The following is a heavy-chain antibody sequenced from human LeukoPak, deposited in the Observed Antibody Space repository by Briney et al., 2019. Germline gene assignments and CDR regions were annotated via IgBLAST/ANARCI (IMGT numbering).Heavy chain of an antibody. V-gene: IGHV5-51*01. CDR2: IYPGDSDT. CDR3: ARHEIAVAGTSNWFDP. CDR1: GYSFTSYW. D-gene: IGHD6-19*01. J-gene: IGHJ5*02. Sequence: RGESLKISCKGSGYSFTSYWIGWVRQMPGKGLEWMGIIYPGDSDTRYSPSFQGQVTISADKSISTAYLQWSSLKASDTAMYYCARHEIAVAGTSNWFDPWGQGTLVTVSS.